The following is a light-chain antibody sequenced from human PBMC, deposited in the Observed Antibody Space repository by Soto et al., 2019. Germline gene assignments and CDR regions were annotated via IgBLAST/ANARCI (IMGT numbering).Light chain of an antibody. V-gene: IGLV2-14*01. CDR3: SSYTSSSTVI. Sequence: QSALTQPASVSGSPGPSITISCTGTSSAVGGNNYVSWYQQHPGKAPKLMIYDVANRPSGVSSRFSGSKSGNTASLTISGLQVEDEADYYCSSYTSSSTVICGGGTKVTVL. J-gene: IGLJ2*01. CDR1: SSAVGGNNY. CDR2: DVA.